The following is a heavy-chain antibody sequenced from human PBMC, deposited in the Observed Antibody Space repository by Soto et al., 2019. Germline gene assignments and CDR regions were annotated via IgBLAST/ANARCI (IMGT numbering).Heavy chain of an antibody. CDR1: GFTFSSYW. J-gene: IGHJ6*02. V-gene: IGHV3-7*01. CDR3: ARIDRDDFWSGYYPVGGMDV. Sequence: EVQLVESGGGLVQPGGSLRLSCAASGFTFSSYWMSWVRQAPGKGLEWVANIKQDGSEKYYVDSVKGRFTISRDNAKNSLYLQMNSLRAEDTAVYYCARIDRDDFWSGYYPVGGMDVWGQGTTVTVSS. CDR2: IKQDGSEK. D-gene: IGHD3-3*01.